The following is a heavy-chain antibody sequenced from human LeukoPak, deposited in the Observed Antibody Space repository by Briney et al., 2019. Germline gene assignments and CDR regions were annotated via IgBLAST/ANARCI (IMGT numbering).Heavy chain of an antibody. V-gene: IGHV4-38-2*02. CDR3: AGGDSSGYYYGFDY. Sequence: SETLSLTCTVSGYSISSGYYWGWIRPPPGKGLEWIGSIYHSGSTYYNPSLKSRVTISVDTSKNQFSLKLSSVTAADTAVYYCAGGDSSGYYYGFDYWGQGTLVTVSS. J-gene: IGHJ4*02. CDR1: GYSISSGYY. CDR2: IYHSGST. D-gene: IGHD3-22*01.